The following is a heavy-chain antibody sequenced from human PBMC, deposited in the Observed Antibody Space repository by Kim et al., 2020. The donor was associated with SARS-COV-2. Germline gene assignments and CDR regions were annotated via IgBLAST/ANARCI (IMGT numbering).Heavy chain of an antibody. CDR1: GYTFTNNK. CDR3: ASDHAGHWSFVL. CDR2: ITPRDGAT. V-gene: IGHV1-46*01. J-gene: IGHJ2*01. Sequence: ASVKVSCKTSGYTFTNNKVHWVRQAPGQGLEWMGIITPRDGATNYAQKFQGRVTMTSDTSTSTVYMELSSLISDDTAVYFCASDHAGHWSFVLWGRCTLVTVS.